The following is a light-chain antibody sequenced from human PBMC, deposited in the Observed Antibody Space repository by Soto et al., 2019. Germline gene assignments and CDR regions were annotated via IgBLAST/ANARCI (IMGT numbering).Light chain of an antibody. Sequence: EIVLTQSPGTLSLSPGERATLSCRASQSVRSNYLAWYQQKPGQAPRFLIYDASFRATGIADRFSGSGSGTDFPLTSSRLEPEDVAVYYCQPYGSSPLTFGGGTKVEIK. J-gene: IGKJ4*01. CDR2: DAS. CDR3: QPYGSSPLT. CDR1: QSVRSNY. V-gene: IGKV3-20*01.